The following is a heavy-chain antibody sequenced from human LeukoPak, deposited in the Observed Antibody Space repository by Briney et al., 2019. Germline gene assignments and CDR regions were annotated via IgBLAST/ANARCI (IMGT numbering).Heavy chain of an antibody. Sequence: ASVKVSCKASGYTLTSYDINWVRQATGQGLEWMGWMNPNSGNTGYAQKFQGRVTMTRNTSISTAYMELSSLRSEDTAVYYCATNSYSVYYYYYMDVWGKGTTVTVSS. CDR3: ATNSYSVYYYYYMDV. V-gene: IGHV1-8*01. CDR1: GYTLTSYD. J-gene: IGHJ6*03. D-gene: IGHD2-15*01. CDR2: MNPNSGNT.